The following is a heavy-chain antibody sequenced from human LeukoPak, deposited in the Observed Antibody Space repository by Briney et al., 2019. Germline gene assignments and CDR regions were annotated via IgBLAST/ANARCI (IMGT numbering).Heavy chain of an antibody. J-gene: IGHJ4*02. Sequence: GASVKVSCKTSGYIFTNYDINWVRQAPGQGLEWMGWVSGGKGNTKYSEKFQGRITITRDTSATTAYLELSSLRSEDSTVYFCARAFSASSSTIDYWGQGTLVIASP. CDR2: VSGGKGNT. CDR3: ARAFSASSSTIDY. V-gene: IGHV1-3*01. CDR1: GYIFTNYD. D-gene: IGHD6-6*01.